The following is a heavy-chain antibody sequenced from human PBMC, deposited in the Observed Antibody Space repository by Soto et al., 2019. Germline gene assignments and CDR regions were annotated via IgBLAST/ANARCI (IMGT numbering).Heavy chain of an antibody. Sequence: KLSETLSLTCAVYGGSFSGYYWSWIRQPPGKGLEWSGEINHSGSTNYNPSLKSRVTISVDTSKNQFSLKLSSVTAADTAVYYCARGRLYYDFWSGYYWFDPWGQGTLVTVSS. D-gene: IGHD3-3*01. V-gene: IGHV4-34*01. CDR2: INHSGST. CDR1: GGSFSGYY. J-gene: IGHJ5*02. CDR3: ARGRLYYDFWSGYYWFDP.